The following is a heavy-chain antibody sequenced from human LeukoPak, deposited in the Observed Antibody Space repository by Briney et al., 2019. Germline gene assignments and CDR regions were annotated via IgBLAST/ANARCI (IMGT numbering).Heavy chain of an antibody. D-gene: IGHD3-3*01. Sequence: SETLSLTCTVSGGSISSYYWSWIRQPPGKGLEWIGYIYYSGSTYYNPSLKSRVTISLDTSRNQFSLKLSSVTAADTAVYYCARNTYYDFWSGYYSHFDYWGQGTLVTVSS. V-gene: IGHV4-59*08. J-gene: IGHJ4*02. CDR2: IYYSGST. CDR1: GGSISSYY. CDR3: ARNTYYDFWSGYYSHFDY.